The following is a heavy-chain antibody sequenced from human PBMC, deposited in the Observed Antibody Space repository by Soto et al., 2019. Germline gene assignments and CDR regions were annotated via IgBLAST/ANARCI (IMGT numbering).Heavy chain of an antibody. D-gene: IGHD6-19*01. J-gene: IGHJ5*02. Sequence: KPSETLSLTCTVSGGSISSGDYYWSWIRQPPGKGLEWIGYIYYSGSTYYNPSLKSRVTISVDTSKNQFSLKLSSVTAADTAVYYCARAVAGTAMYNWFDPWGQGTLVTVSS. CDR2: IYYSGST. V-gene: IGHV4-30-4*01. CDR3: ARAVAGTAMYNWFDP. CDR1: GGSISSGDYY.